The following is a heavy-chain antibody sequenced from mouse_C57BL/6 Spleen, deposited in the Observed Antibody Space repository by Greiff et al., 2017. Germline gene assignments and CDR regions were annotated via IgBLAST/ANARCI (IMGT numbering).Heavy chain of an antibody. CDR1: GFSLTSYA. CDR3: ARNTVVASYAMDY. CDR2: IWTGEGK. D-gene: IGHD1-1*01. V-gene: IGHV2-9-1*01. J-gene: IGHJ4*01. Sequence: VQGVESGPGLVAPSQCLSITCTVSGFSLTSYALSWVRQPPGKGLEWLGVIWTGEGKNYNSALKSRLSISKDNSTSQVFLKMNSLQTDDTARYYCARNTVVASYAMDYWGQGTSVTVSS.